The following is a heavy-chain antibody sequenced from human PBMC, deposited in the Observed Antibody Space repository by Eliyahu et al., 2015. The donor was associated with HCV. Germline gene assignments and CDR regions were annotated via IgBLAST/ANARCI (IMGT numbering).Heavy chain of an antibody. V-gene: IGHV4-39*01. CDR2: IYYSGST. CDR1: GGSIXSSSYY. CDR3: ASGDDYGDYSDY. D-gene: IGHD4-17*01. J-gene: IGHJ4*02. Sequence: QLQLQESGPGLVKPSETLSLTCTVSGGSIXSSSYYWGWIRQPPGKGLEXIGSIYYSGSTYYNPSLKSRVTISVDTSKNQFSLKLSSVTAADTAVYYCASGDDYGDYSDYWGQGTLVTVSS.